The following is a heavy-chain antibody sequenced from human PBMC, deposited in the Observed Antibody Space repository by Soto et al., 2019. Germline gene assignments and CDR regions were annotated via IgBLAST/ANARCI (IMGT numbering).Heavy chain of an antibody. CDR1: GFTFSGSA. Sequence: EVQLVESGGGLVQPGGSLKLSCAVSGFTFSGSAMHWVRQASGKGLEWVGRIRSKSNSYATAYAASVKGRFTISRDDSKNAAYLQMNSRKTEDTAVYYCTRGYGDYVRDYCGQGPLVTVSS. D-gene: IGHD4-17*01. V-gene: IGHV3-73*01. CDR3: TRGYGDYVRDY. CDR2: IRSKSNSYAT. J-gene: IGHJ4*02.